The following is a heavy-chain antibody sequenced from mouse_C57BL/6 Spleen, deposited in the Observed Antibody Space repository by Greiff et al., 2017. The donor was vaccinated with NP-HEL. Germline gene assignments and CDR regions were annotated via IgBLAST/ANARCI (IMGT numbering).Heavy chain of an antibody. Sequence: QVQLQQPGAELVKPGASVKMSCKASGYTFTSYWITWVKQRPGQGLEWIGDIYPGSGSTNYNEKFKSKATLTVDTSSSTAYMQLSSLTSEDSAVYYCARGYYGSSPWWFAYWDQGTLVTVSA. D-gene: IGHD1-1*01. CDR3: ARGYYGSSPWWFAY. V-gene: IGHV1-55*01. CDR1: GYTFTSYW. CDR2: IYPGSGST. J-gene: IGHJ3*01.